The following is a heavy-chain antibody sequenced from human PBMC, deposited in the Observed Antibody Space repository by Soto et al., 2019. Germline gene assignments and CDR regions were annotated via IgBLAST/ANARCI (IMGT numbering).Heavy chain of an antibody. D-gene: IGHD3-9*01. J-gene: IGHJ3*02. CDR1: GFTFSSYA. Sequence: GGSLRPSCAASGFTFSSYAMSWVRQAPGKGLEWVSAISGSGGSTYYADSVKGRFTISRDNSKNTLYLQMNSLRAEDTAVYYCAKVRLPDLTGRLHDAFDIWGQGTMVTVSS. CDR3: AKVRLPDLTGRLHDAFDI. V-gene: IGHV3-23*01. CDR2: ISGSGGST.